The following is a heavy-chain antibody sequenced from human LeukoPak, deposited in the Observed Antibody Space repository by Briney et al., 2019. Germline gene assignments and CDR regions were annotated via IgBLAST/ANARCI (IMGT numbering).Heavy chain of an antibody. V-gene: IGHV5-51*01. CDR3: ARPTGLRFFDY. CDR2: IYPGDSDT. Sequence: GESLKISCKGSGYSFTTYWIGWVRQMPGKGLEWMGIIYPGDSDTRYSPSFQGQVTISADKSISTAYLQWSSLKASDTAMCYGARPTGLRFFDYWGQGTLVTVSS. D-gene: IGHD4-11*01. J-gene: IGHJ4*02. CDR1: GYSFTTYW.